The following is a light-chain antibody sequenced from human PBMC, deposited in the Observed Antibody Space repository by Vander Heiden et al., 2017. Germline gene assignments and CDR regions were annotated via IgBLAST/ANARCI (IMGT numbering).Light chain of an antibody. CDR1: SSNIGSYT. CDR3: AAWDDTLNGVV. Sequence: QSVLTQPPSASGTPGRRVTISCSGSSSNIGSYTVNWYQQLPGTGPKLLIYTNNQRPSGVPDRFSGSKSGTSASLAISGLQSEDEADYHCAAWDDTLNGVVFGGGTKLSVL. CDR2: TNN. J-gene: IGLJ2*01. V-gene: IGLV1-44*01.